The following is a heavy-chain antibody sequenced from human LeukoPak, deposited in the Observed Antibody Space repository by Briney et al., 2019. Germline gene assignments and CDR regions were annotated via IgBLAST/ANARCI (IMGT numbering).Heavy chain of an antibody. J-gene: IGHJ3*02. CDR2: INWIGGST. CDR1: GFIFDDYG. Sequence: GGSLRLSCAASGFIFDDYGMTWVRQTPGKGLEWVSGINWIGGSTGYADSVKGRLTISRDNAKNSLYLHMNSLRAEDTALYFCARDLGYKDYVSAFDIWGQGTMVTVSS. D-gene: IGHD5-24*01. V-gene: IGHV3-20*04. CDR3: ARDLGYKDYVSAFDI.